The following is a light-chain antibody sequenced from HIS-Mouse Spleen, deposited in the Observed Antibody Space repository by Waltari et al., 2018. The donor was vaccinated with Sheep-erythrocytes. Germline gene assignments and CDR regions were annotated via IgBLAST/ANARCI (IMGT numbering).Light chain of an antibody. CDR3: QAWDSSTAWV. J-gene: IGLJ3*02. Sequence: SYELTQPPSVSVSPGQTASITCSGDKLGDKYACWYQQKPGQSPVLVIYQDSKGPSGIPERFFGSNYGNTATLTISGTQAMDEADYYCQAWDSSTAWVFGGGTKLTVL. CDR1: KLGDKY. CDR2: QDS. V-gene: IGLV3-1*01.